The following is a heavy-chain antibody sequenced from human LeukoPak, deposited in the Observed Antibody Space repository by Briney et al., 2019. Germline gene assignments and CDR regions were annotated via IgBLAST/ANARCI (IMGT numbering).Heavy chain of an antibody. V-gene: IGHV4-39*01. CDR1: GGSISSSSYY. J-gene: IGHJ4*02. Sequence: AETLSLTCTVSGGSISSSSYYWGWIRQPPGKGLEWIGSIYYSGSTYYNPSLKSRVTISVDTSKNQFSLKLSSVTAADTAVYYCAMAYSRSWYYFDYWGQGTLVTVSS. CDR3: AMAYSRSWYYFDY. D-gene: IGHD6-13*01. CDR2: IYYSGST.